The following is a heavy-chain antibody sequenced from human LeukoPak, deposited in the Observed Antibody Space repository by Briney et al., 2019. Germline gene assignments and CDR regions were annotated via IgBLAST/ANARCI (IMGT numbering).Heavy chain of an antibody. V-gene: IGHV4-39*07. Sequence: SETLSLTCTVSGGSISSSSYYWGWIRQPPGKGLEWIGNMYYSGSTYYNPSLKSRVTISIDTSKNQLSLKLRSVTAADTAVYYCARDGTTVSPAVWGKGTTVTVSS. CDR2: MYYSGST. CDR3: ARDGTTVSPAV. D-gene: IGHD4-17*01. CDR1: GGSISSSSYY. J-gene: IGHJ6*04.